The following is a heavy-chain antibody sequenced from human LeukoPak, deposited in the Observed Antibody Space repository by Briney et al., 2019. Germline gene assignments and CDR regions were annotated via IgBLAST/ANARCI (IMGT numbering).Heavy chain of an antibody. Sequence: ASVKVSCKASGYTFTSYDINWVRQATGQGLEWMGWMNPNSGNIGYAQRFQGRVTMTRNTSISTAYMELSSLRSEDTAVYYCARYCSGGSCQPPNYYYYGMDVWGQGTTVTVSS. CDR1: GYTFTSYD. V-gene: IGHV1-8*01. CDR3: ARYCSGGSCQPPNYYYYGMDV. D-gene: IGHD2-15*01. J-gene: IGHJ6*02. CDR2: MNPNSGNI.